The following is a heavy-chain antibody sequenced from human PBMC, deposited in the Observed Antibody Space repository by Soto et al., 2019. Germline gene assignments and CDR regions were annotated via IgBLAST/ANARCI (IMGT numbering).Heavy chain of an antibody. D-gene: IGHD2-15*01. J-gene: IGHJ6*01. CDR2: INSDGSAT. Sequence: GGSLRLSCVASGFTFSSDWMHWVRQGPGKGLVWVSRINSDGSATNYADSVKGRFTISRDNAKNTLYLQMNSLRVEDTAVYYCVRGWSDCWGQETTVTVSS. CDR1: GFTFSSDW. CDR3: VRGWSDC. V-gene: IGHV3-74*01.